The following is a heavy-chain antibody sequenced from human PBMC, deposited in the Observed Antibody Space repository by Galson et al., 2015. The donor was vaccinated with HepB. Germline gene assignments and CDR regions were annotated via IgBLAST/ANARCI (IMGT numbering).Heavy chain of an antibody. Sequence: QSGAEVKKPGESLKISCKGSGSSFTNYWIGWVRQMPGKGLEWMGIIYPGDSDTRYSPSFQGQVTISADKSISTAYLQWSSLKASDTAMYYCSRSHKYTSGWYIWFDPWGQGTLVTVSS. D-gene: IGHD6-19*01. CDR2: IYPGDSDT. V-gene: IGHV5-51*01. CDR3: SRSHKYTSGWYIWFDP. J-gene: IGHJ5*02. CDR1: GSSFTNYW.